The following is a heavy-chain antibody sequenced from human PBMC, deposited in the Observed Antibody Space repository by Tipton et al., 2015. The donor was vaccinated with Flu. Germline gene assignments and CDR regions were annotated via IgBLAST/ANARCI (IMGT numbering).Heavy chain of an antibody. V-gene: IGHV3-49*04. Sequence: SLRLSCTASGITFDDYTMTWVRQAPGAGLEWVGFITSKAYGGTTEYAASVKGRFTISRDDSKSIAYLQMNSLKTEDTGVYYCTRLSRWIGYYSSSWGQGTLVTVSS. CDR3: TRLSRWIGYYSSS. D-gene: IGHD3-3*01. CDR1: GITFDDYT. CDR2: ITSKAYGGTT. J-gene: IGHJ5*02.